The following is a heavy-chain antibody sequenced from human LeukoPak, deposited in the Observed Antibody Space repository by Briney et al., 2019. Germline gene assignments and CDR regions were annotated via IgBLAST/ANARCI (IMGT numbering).Heavy chain of an antibody. J-gene: IGHJ3*02. CDR2: IYPGDSDT. Sequence: GESLKISCKGSGYSFTSYCIGCVRQMPGKGLEWMVSIYPGDSDTRYSPSYQGQVTISADKSISTAYLQWSSLKASDTAMYYCARSPFLEWLPDAFDIWGQGTMVTVSS. V-gene: IGHV5-51*01. D-gene: IGHD3-3*02. CDR1: GYSFTSYC. CDR3: ARSPFLEWLPDAFDI.